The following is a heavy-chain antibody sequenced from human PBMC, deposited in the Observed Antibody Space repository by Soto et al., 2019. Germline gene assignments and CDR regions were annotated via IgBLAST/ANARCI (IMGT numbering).Heavy chain of an antibody. Sequence: LRLSCAASGFTFSDYYMSWIRQAPGKGLEWVSYISSSSSYTNYADSVKGRFTISRDNAKNSLYLQMNSLRAEDTAVYYCARTRGYSYGRDAFDIWGQGTMVTVSS. CDR1: GFTFSDYY. CDR2: ISSSSSYT. CDR3: ARTRGYSYGRDAFDI. J-gene: IGHJ3*02. V-gene: IGHV3-11*06. D-gene: IGHD5-18*01.